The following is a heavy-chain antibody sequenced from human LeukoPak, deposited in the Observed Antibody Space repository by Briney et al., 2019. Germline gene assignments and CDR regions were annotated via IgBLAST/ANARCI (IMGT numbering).Heavy chain of an antibody. Sequence: GGSLRLSCAVSGFTFSSYGMHWVRQAPGKGLEWVAVISYDGSNKYYADSVKGRFTISRDNSKNTLYLQMNSLRAEDTAVYYCVKEVHSSGWSMYFDYWGQGTLVTVSS. CDR2: ISYDGSNK. CDR3: VKEVHSSGWSMYFDY. D-gene: IGHD6-19*01. V-gene: IGHV3-30*18. CDR1: GFTFSSYG. J-gene: IGHJ4*02.